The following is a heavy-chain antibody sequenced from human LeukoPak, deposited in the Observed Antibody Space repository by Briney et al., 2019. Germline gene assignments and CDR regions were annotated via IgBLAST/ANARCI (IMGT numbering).Heavy chain of an antibody. Sequence: SETLSLTCTVSGGSISNDYWSWIRQSPGKGLEWIAPIYYSGSTYYNPSLKSRVTISVDTSKNQFSLKLTSVTAADTAMYYCARHREEYCSGGSCYARGIDFWGQGLLVTVSS. CDR1: GGSISNDY. J-gene: IGHJ4*02. CDR3: ARHREEYCSGGSCYARGIDF. CDR2: IYYSGST. V-gene: IGHV4-59*08. D-gene: IGHD2-15*01.